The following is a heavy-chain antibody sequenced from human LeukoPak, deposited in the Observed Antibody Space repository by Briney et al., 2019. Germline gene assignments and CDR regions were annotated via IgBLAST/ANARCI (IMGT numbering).Heavy chain of an antibody. J-gene: IGHJ4*02. V-gene: IGHV3-21*04. CDR2: ISGGHSYI. D-gene: IGHD5-24*01. CDR3: ARDSGDGYPDY. Sequence: GGSLRLSCAASGFTFSSFTMHWVRQAPGKGLEWVSSISGGHSYIHYADSLKGRFTISRDNANNSLFLQMDSLRAEDTAVYYCARDSGDGYPDYWGQGTLVTVSS. CDR1: GFTFSSFT.